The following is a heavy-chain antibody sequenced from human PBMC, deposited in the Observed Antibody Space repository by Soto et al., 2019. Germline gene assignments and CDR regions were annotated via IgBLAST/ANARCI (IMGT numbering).Heavy chain of an antibody. CDR2: IIPIFGTA. D-gene: IGHD3-22*01. CDR3: ARFPHYYDSSGYYRKIAFDC. Sequence: QVQLVQSGAEVKKPGSSVKVSCKASGGTFSSYAISWVRQAPGQGLEWMGGIIPIFGTANYAQKFQGRVTITADESTSTAYMELSSLRSEDTAVYYCARFPHYYDSSGYYRKIAFDCWGQGTLVTVSS. CDR1: GGTFSSYA. J-gene: IGHJ4*02. V-gene: IGHV1-69*01.